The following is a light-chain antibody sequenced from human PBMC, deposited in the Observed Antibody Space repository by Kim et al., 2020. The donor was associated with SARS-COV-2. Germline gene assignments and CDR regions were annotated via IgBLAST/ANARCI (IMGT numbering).Light chain of an antibody. CDR3: SSYTSTSTLV. CDR1: TSDFGGYNY. V-gene: IGLV2-14*01. CDR2: EVN. J-gene: IGLJ1*01. Sequence: QSALTQPASVSGSPGQSITISCTGTTSDFGGYNYVSWYQQHPGKAPKLMIYEVNDRPPGVSNRFSGYKSGNTASLTISGLQAEDEADYYCSSYTSTSTLVFGTGTQLTVL.